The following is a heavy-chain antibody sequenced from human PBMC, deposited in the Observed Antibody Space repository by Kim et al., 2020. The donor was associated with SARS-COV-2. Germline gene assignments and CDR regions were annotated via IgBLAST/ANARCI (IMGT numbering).Heavy chain of an antibody. Sequence: SVKVSCKASGGTFSSYAISWVRQAPGQGLEWMGRIIPILGIANYAQKFQGRVTITADKSTSTAYMELSSLRSEDTAVYYCASPYYDSSGYYLPALSDWGQGTLVTVSS. CDR3: ASPYYDSSGYYLPALSD. CDR2: IIPILGIA. D-gene: IGHD3-22*01. V-gene: IGHV1-69*04. J-gene: IGHJ4*02. CDR1: GGTFSSYA.